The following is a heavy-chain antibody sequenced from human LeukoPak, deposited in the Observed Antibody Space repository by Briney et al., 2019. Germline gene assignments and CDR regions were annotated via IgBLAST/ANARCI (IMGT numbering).Heavy chain of an antibody. D-gene: IGHD6-13*01. CDR2: INTNTGNP. Sequence: ASVKVSCKASGYTFTSHVINWVRQAPGQGLEWMGWINTNTGNPTYAQGFKGRFVFSLDTFVGSANLQISSLRSEDTAVYYCARVVGLTGYSSTWYSGYYYYMDVWGKGTTVTVSS. V-gene: IGHV7-4-1*02. CDR3: ARVVGLTGYSSTWYSGYYYYMDV. CDR1: GYTFTSHV. J-gene: IGHJ6*03.